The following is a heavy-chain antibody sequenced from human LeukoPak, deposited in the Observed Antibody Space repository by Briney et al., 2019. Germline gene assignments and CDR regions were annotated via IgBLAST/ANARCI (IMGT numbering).Heavy chain of an antibody. Sequence: GGSLRLSCVASRFTFSNFEMNWVRQAPGKGLEWVSYISSPGTHIYYADSVEGRFTISRDNGKNSLYLQMNSLRAEDTAVYYCVLRSSWNYYMDVWGKGTTVAVSS. CDR3: VLRSSWNYYMDV. CDR1: RFTFSNFE. J-gene: IGHJ6*03. V-gene: IGHV3-48*03. CDR2: ISSPGTHI. D-gene: IGHD6-13*01.